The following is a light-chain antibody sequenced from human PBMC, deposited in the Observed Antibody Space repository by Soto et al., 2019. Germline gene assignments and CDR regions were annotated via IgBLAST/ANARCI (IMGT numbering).Light chain of an antibody. CDR2: KAS. V-gene: IGKV1-5*03. CDR1: QSISTW. J-gene: IGKJ1*01. CDR3: QQYNSYSRP. Sequence: DIQMTQSPSTLSASVGDRVTITCRASQSISTWLAWYQQKPGKAPKLLIYKASSLESGVPSRLSGSGSGTEFTLTISSVQPDDFATYYCQQYNSYSRPFGQGTKVEIK.